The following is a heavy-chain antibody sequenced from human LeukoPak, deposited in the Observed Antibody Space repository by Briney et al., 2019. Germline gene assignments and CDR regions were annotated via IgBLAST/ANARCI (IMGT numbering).Heavy chain of an antibody. CDR3: ARVDTNYYGANPYFDY. J-gene: IGHJ4*02. CDR2: IYYSGST. Sequence: SETLSLTCTVSGGSISSSSYYWGWIRQPPGKGLEWIGSIYYSGSTYYNPSLKSRVTISVDTSKNQFSLKLSSVTAADTAVYYCARVDTNYYGANPYFDYWGQGTLVTVSS. D-gene: IGHD5-18*01. V-gene: IGHV4-39*01. CDR1: GGSISSSSYY.